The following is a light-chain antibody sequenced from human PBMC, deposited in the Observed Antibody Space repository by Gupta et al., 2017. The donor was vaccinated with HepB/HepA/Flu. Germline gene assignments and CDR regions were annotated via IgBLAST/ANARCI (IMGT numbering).Light chain of an antibody. CDR3: QQYSSTPLT. CDR2: WAS. V-gene: IGKV4-1*01. J-gene: IGKJ4*01. CDR1: QSVLYSSNNKNY. Sequence: DIVMAQSPDSLAVSLGERATINCKSSQSVLYSSNNKNYLAWYQQKPGQPPKLLIYWASSRQSGVPYRFSGNGSGTEFTLTISSLQAEDVAIYYCQQYSSTPLTFGGGTKVEIK.